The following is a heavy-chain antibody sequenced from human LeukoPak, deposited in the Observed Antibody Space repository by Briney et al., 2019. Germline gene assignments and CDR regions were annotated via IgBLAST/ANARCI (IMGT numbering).Heavy chain of an antibody. Sequence: ASVKVSCKASGYTFTSYDINWVRQATGQGLEWMGWTNPNSGNTGYAQKFQGRVTMTRNTSISTAYMELSSLRSEDTAVYYCARDPMKFVVVTATNWFDPWGQGTLVTVSS. CDR3: ARDPMKFVVVTATNWFDP. V-gene: IGHV1-8*01. D-gene: IGHD2-21*02. CDR2: TNPNSGNT. J-gene: IGHJ5*02. CDR1: GYTFTSYD.